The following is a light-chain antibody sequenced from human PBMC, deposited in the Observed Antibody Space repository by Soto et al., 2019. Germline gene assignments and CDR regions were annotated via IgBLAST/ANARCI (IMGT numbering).Light chain of an antibody. V-gene: IGKV1-39*01. Sequence: DIQMTQSPSSLSASVGDRVTITCQASQDISNYLNWYQQKPGKAPNLLISAASSLHSGVPSRFSGSGSGTDFTLTISSLQPEDFATYYCQQSYSTPPWTFGQGTKVDI. J-gene: IGKJ1*01. CDR3: QQSYSTPPWT. CDR1: QDISNY. CDR2: AAS.